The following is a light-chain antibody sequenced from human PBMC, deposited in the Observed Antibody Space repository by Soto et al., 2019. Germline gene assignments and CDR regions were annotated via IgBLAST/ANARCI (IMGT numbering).Light chain of an antibody. CDR3: QQSYSLPYT. CDR2: VAS. V-gene: IGKV1-39*01. CDR1: QSIDSY. Sequence: DIQMTQSPSSLSASVGDRVTITCRASQSIDSYLNWYQQKPGKVPKLLIYVASSLQSGVPSRFSGSGSGTDFNLAISSLQPEDFATYYCQQSYSLPYTFGQGTKLEIK. J-gene: IGKJ2*01.